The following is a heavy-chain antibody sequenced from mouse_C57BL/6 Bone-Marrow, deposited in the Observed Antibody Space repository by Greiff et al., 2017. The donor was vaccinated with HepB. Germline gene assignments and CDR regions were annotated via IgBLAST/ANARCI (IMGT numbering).Heavy chain of an antibody. CDR3: ARPPYYGSSLAWFAY. Sequence: QVHVKQSGAELVKPGASVKLSCKASGYTFTSYWMHWVKQRPGQGLEWIGMIHPNSGSTNYNEKFKSKATLTVDKSSSTAYMQLSSLTSEDSAVYYCARPPYYGSSLAWFAYWGQGTLVTVSA. CDR1: GYTFTSYW. V-gene: IGHV1-64*01. J-gene: IGHJ3*01. CDR2: IHPNSGST. D-gene: IGHD1-1*01.